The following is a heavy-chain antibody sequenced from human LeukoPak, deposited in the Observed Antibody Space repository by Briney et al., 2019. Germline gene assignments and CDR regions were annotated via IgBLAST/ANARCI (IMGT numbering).Heavy chain of an antibody. CDR3: ASLSGSYFDY. D-gene: IGHD1-26*01. J-gene: IGHJ4*02. CDR2: ISSSGSTI. CDR1: GFTFSSYE. V-gene: IGHV3-48*03. Sequence: PGGSLRLSCAASGFTFSSYEMNWVRQAPGKGLERVSYISSSGSTIYYADSVKGRFTISRDNAKNSLYLQMNSLRAEDTAVYYCASLSGSYFDYWGQGTLVTVSS.